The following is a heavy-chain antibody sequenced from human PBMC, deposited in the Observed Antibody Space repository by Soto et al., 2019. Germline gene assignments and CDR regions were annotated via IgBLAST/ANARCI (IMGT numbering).Heavy chain of an antibody. V-gene: IGHV3-23*01. CDR1: GVTFTSYA. CDR3: AKGSFVFDY. J-gene: IGHJ4*02. Sequence: GGSLRLSCAASGVTFTSYAMTWVRQVPGEGLQWVSSISKSGDSTYYADSVKGRFTTSRDNSKNTLYLQMNSLRAEDTAIYYCAKGSFVFDYWGQGTLVTV. D-gene: IGHD3-16*02. CDR2: ISKSGDST.